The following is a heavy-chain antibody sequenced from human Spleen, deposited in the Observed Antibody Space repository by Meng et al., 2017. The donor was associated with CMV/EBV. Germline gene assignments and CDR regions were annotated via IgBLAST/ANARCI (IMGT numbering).Heavy chain of an antibody. CDR3: ARGPSITVGGVIIWPLED. D-gene: IGHD3-16*02. CDR1: TFRNYA. V-gene: IGHV1-69*05. J-gene: IGHJ4*02. CDR2: ITPAFEAA. Sequence: TFRNYAVSWVRQAPGQGLEWMGGITPAFEAADYAQKYRDRVTITTDDSATTAYMEMSSLGAEDTAVYFCARGPSITVGGVIIWPLEDWGQGTLVTVSS.